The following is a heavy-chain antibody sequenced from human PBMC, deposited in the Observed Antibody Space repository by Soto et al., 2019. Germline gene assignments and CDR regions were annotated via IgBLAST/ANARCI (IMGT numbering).Heavy chain of an antibody. CDR2: ISYDGSNK. J-gene: IGHJ3*01. D-gene: IGHD2-15*01. V-gene: IGHV3-30-3*01. CDR3: AREYGIGGAAFDF. CDR1: GFTFSSYA. Sequence: GGSLRLSCAASGFTFSSYAMSWVRQASGKGLEWVAVISYDGSNKYYADSVKGRFTISRDNSKNTLYLQMNSLRAEDTAVYYCAREYGIGGAAFDFWGQGTMVTVSS.